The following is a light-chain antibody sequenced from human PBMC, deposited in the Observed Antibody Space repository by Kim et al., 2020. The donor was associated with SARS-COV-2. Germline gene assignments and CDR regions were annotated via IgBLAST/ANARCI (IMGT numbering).Light chain of an antibody. CDR1: SSNIGNNY. CDR3: GTWDSRLRVVV. J-gene: IGLJ3*02. V-gene: IGLV1-51*01. Sequence: GRTVTSPCSGGSSNIGNNYVSWYQQLPPTAPKLLIYVNDKRPSGIPDRFTGSRSGTTATLAITGLQTGDEADYFCGTWDSRLRVVVFGGGTKVTVL. CDR2: VND.